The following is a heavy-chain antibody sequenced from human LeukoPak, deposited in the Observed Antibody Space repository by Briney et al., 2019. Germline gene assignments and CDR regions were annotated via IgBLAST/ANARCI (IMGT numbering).Heavy chain of an antibody. CDR1: GGSFSGYY. V-gene: IGHV4-34*01. CDR3: ARVPQVNWFDP. Sequence: DPSETLSLTCAVYGGSFSGYYWSWVRQPPGKGLEWIGEINHSGSTNYNPSLKSRVTISVDTSKNQFSLKLSSVTAADTAVYYCARVPQVNWFDPWGQGTLVTVSS. J-gene: IGHJ5*02. CDR2: INHSGST.